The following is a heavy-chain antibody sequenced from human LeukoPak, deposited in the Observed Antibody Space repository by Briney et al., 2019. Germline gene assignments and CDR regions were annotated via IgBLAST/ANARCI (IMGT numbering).Heavy chain of an antibody. CDR3: ARLGARGALDI. CDR2: IYYSGST. D-gene: IGHD1-26*01. CDR1: GGSISSGGYY. Sequence: PSETLSLTCTVSGGSISSGGYYWSWIRQHPGKGLEWIGYIYYSGSTYYNPSLKSRVTISVDTSKNQFSLKLSSVTAADTAVYYCARLGARGALDIWGQGTMVTVSS. J-gene: IGHJ3*02. V-gene: IGHV4-31*03.